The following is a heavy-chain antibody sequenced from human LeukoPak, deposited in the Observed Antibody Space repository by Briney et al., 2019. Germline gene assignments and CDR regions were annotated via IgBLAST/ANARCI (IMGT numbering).Heavy chain of an antibody. V-gene: IGHV3-11*04. Sequence: PGGSLRLSCAASGFTFSDYYMSWIRQAPGKGLEWVSYISSSGSTIYYADSVKGRFTISRDNAKNSLYLQMNSLRAEDTAVYYCARDGYYGSGSYYNEGYAFDIWGQGTMVTVSS. CDR2: ISSSGSTI. J-gene: IGHJ3*02. CDR1: GFTFSDYY. D-gene: IGHD3-10*01. CDR3: ARDGYYGSGSYYNEGYAFDI.